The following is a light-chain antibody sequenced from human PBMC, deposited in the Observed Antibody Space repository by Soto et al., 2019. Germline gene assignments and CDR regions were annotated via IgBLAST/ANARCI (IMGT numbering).Light chain of an antibody. CDR1: SSNLGTNT. CDR2: NNN. J-gene: IGLJ1*01. Sequence: QSVLTQPPSASGTPGQRVTISCSGSSSNLGTNTVSWYQHLPGTAPKLLIYNNNQRPSGVPDRFSGSKSGTSASLAISGLQSEDEADYYCAAWDDSLSGHFVFGTGTKVTV. CDR3: AAWDDSLSGHFV. V-gene: IGLV1-44*01.